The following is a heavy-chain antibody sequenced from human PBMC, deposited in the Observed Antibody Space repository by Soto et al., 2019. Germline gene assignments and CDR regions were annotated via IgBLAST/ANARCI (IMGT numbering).Heavy chain of an antibody. CDR2: ISGSGGST. Sequence: GGSLRLSCAASGFTFSSYAMSWVRQAPGKGLEWVSAISGSGGSTYYADSVKGRFTISRDNAKNTLYLQMNSLRAEDTAVYYCAKSPHDYGDYVGWFDPWGQGTLVTVSS. D-gene: IGHD4-17*01. V-gene: IGHV3-23*01. J-gene: IGHJ5*02. CDR1: GFTFSSYA. CDR3: AKSPHDYGDYVGWFDP.